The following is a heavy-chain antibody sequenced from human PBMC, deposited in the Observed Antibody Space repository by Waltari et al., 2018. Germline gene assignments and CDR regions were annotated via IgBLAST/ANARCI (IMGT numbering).Heavy chain of an antibody. J-gene: IGHJ3*02. CDR3: ARSTWGQGAFDI. Sequence: ELQLVESGGGLVQLGVSLSLSCAASGSTFSSNSMNWVRQAPGKGLEWVSYISSSSSTIYYADSVKGRFTISRDNAKNSLYLQMNSLRAEDTAVYYCARSTWGQGAFDIWGQGTMVTVSS. CDR1: GSTFSSNS. V-gene: IGHV3-48*04. CDR2: ISSSSSTI. D-gene: IGHD3-16*01.